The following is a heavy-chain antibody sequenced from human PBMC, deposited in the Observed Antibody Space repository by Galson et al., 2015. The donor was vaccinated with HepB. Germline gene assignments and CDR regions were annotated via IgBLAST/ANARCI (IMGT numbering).Heavy chain of an antibody. D-gene: IGHD2-15*01. V-gene: IGHV3-49*03. CDR2: IRNKAYGGTT. J-gene: IGHJ4*02. CDR3: TRLVPRIFQTPYYFDY. Sequence: SLRLSCAASGFTFDDYAMSWFRQAPGKGLEWVSFIRNKAYGGTTEYAASVKGRFTISRDDSKSIAYLQMNSLKTEDTAVYYCTRLVPRIFQTPYYFDYWGQGTLVTVS. CDR1: GFTFDDYA.